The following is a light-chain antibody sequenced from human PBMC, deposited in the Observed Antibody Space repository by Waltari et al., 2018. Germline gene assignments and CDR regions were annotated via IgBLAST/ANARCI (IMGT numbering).Light chain of an antibody. CDR3: GSYSKTSTRVV. V-gene: IGLV2-14*03. CDR1: SSDVGGYTS. CDR2: DLS. Sequence: QSALPQPASVSGSPGQSMTIPRAGSSSDVGGYTSVSWYQHHPGTAPKLVIFDLSNRPSEVSNRFSGSKSANTASLTISGLQAEDEAHYYCGSYSKTSTRVVFGGGTKLTVL. J-gene: IGLJ2*01.